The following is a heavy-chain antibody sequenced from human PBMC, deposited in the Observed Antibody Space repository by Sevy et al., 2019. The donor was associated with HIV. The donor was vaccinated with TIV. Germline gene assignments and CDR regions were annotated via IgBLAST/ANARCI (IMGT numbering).Heavy chain of an antibody. D-gene: IGHD5-18*01. CDR1: GGSISSGGYY. Sequence: SESLSLTCTVSGGSISSGGYYWSWIRQHPGKGLEWIGYIYYSGSTYYNPSLKSRVTISVDTSKNQFSLKLSSVTAADTAVYYCARDSRGYSYGDAFDIWGQGTMVTVSS. CDR3: ARDSRGYSYGDAFDI. J-gene: IGHJ3*02. CDR2: IYYSGST. V-gene: IGHV4-31*03.